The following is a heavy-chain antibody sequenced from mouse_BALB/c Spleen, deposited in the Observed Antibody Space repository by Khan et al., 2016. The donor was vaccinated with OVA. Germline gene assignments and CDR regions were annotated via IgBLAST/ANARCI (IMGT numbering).Heavy chain of an antibody. CDR1: GYSITSDYA. Sequence: EVQLQESGPGLVKPSQSLSLTCTVTGYSITSDYAWNWIRQFPGNKLEWMGYITYSGSTSYTPSLKSRISITRDTSKTQFFLTLNSVTTGDTATDYCAGGRAYWGQGTLVTVSA. CDR3: AGGRAY. V-gene: IGHV3-2*02. D-gene: IGHD3-3*01. J-gene: IGHJ3*01. CDR2: ITYSGST.